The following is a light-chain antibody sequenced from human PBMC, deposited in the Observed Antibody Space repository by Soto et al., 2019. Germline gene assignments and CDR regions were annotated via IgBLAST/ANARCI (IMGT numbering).Light chain of an antibody. CDR2: EVS. CDR1: SSDVGGYNY. Sequence: QSVLTQPPSASGSPGQSVTISCTGTSSDVGGYNYVSWYQQHPGKAPKLMIYEVSKRPSGVPDRFSSSKSGNTASLTVSGLQAEDEADYYCSSYAGSNYVFGTGTKVTVL. J-gene: IGLJ1*01. V-gene: IGLV2-8*01. CDR3: SSYAGSNYV.